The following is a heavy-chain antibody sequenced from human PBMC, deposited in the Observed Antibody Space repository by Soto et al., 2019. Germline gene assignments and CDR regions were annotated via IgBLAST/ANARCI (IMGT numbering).Heavy chain of an antibody. D-gene: IGHD5-18*01. V-gene: IGHV4-4*02. CDR3: ACYSYGSLGLDY. CDR2: IHHSGST. CDR1: GDAISSNNW. J-gene: IGHJ4*02. Sequence: SETLSLTCAVSGDAISSNNWWTWVRQPPGKGPEWIGEIHHSGSTNYNPSLKSRVTISIDKSKNQFSLKLSSVTAADTAVYYCACYSYGSLGLDYWGQGTLVPVSS.